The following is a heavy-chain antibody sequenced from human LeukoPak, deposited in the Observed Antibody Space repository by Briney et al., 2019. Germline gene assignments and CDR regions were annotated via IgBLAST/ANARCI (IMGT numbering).Heavy chain of an antibody. D-gene: IGHD3-10*01. CDR3: AKVRYYYGSGSYYPFDY. Sequence: GGSLRLSCAASGFTFSSYAMSWVRQAPGKGLEWVSAISGSGGSTYYADSVKGRLTISRDNSKNTLYLQMNSLRAEDTAVYYCAKVRYYYGSGSYYPFDYWGQGTLVTVSS. V-gene: IGHV3-23*01. J-gene: IGHJ4*02. CDR2: ISGSGGST. CDR1: GFTFSSYA.